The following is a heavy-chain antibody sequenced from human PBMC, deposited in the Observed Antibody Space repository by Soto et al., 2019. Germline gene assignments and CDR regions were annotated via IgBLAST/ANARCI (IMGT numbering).Heavy chain of an antibody. CDR2: ISYDGSNY. D-gene: IGHD5-18*01. Sequence: QVQLVESGGGVVQPGRSLRLSCAASGFTFSNYGMHWVRQAPGKGLDWVALISYDGSNYYYADSVKGRFTISRDNSKNPLYLHMNSLRVEDTAVYYCAKDLRSDGYSYGYGDSWGQGTLVTVSS. J-gene: IGHJ5*02. CDR1: GFTFSNYG. CDR3: AKDLRSDGYSYGYGDS. V-gene: IGHV3-30*18.